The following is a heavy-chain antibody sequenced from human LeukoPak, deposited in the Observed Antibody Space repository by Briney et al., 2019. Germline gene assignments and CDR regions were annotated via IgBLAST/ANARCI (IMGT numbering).Heavy chain of an antibody. J-gene: IGHJ4*02. CDR3: AKAPRSSWPLDYFDY. CDR1: GFSFDDYA. D-gene: IGHD6-13*01. Sequence: PGGSLRLSCAASGFSFDDYAMHWVRQAPGKGLEWVSAISGSGGSTYYADSVKGRFTISRDNSKNTLYLQMNSLRAEDTAVYYCAKAPRSSWPLDYFDYWGQGTLVTVSS. V-gene: IGHV3-23*01. CDR2: ISGSGGST.